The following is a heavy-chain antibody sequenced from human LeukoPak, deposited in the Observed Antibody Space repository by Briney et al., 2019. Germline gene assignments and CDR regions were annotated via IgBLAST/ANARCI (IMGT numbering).Heavy chain of an antibody. Sequence: PSETLSLTCTVSVGSISRYYWSWIRPPAGKGLEWVGRIYTSGSTNYNPSLKSRVTMSVDTSKNQFSLKLSSVTAADTAVYYCARHPYEQWLGGAFDIWGQGTMVTVSS. CDR2: IYTSGST. CDR1: VGSISRYY. D-gene: IGHD6-19*01. CDR3: ARHPYEQWLGGAFDI. V-gene: IGHV4-4*07. J-gene: IGHJ3*02.